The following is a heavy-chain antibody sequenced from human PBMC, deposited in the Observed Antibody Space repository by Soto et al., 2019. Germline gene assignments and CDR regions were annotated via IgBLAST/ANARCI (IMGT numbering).Heavy chain of an antibody. V-gene: IGHV4-30-2*01. CDR3: VKDAVAGPNYYYYGMDV. CDR2: IYHSGST. Sequence: QLQESGSGLVKPSQTLSLTCSVSGGSITSGGFSWSWIRQPPGKGLEWIGYIYHSGSTSHNPSLKSRVTISVDRSKNQFSLKLRSVTAADTAIYYCVKDAVAGPNYYYYGMDVWGQGTTVTVSS. J-gene: IGHJ6*02. D-gene: IGHD6-19*01. CDR1: GGSITSGGFS.